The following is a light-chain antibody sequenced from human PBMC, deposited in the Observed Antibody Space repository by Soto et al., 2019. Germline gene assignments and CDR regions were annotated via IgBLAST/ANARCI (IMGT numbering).Light chain of an antibody. J-gene: IGLJ2*01. Sequence: QSALTQPASVSGSPGQSITISCTGTSSDVGGYNYVSWYQHHPGKAPKLMIYEVSNRPSGVSNRFSGSKSGNTASLTISGLQAEDEADYYCSSYTSSSTLGVFGGGTKLTV. CDR1: SSDVGGYNY. CDR3: SSYTSSSTLGV. V-gene: IGLV2-14*01. CDR2: EVS.